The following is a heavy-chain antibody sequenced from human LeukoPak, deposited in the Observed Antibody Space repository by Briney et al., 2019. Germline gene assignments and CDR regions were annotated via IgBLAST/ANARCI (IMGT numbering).Heavy chain of an antibody. Sequence: SVKVSCKASGGTFISYAISWVRQAPGQGLEWMGGIIPIFGTANYAQKFQGRVTITADESTSTAYMELSSLRSEDTAVYYCARGVHVRMYDSNHNSFDPWGQGTLVTVSS. V-gene: IGHV1-69*01. CDR1: GGTFISYA. D-gene: IGHD3-22*01. CDR3: ARGVHVRMYDSNHNSFDP. J-gene: IGHJ5*01. CDR2: IIPIFGTA.